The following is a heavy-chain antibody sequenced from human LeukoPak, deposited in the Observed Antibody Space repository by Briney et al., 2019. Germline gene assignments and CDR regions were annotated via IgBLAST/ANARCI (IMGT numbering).Heavy chain of an antibody. D-gene: IGHD3-10*01. V-gene: IGHV4-39*07. CDR2: IYYSGST. J-gene: IGHJ5*02. CDR3: ARGYSPSMVRGVIIKGYNWFDP. CDR1: GGSISSSSYY. Sequence: SETLSLTCTVSGGSISSSSYYWGWIRQPPGKGLEWIGSIYYSGSTYYNPSLKSRVTISVDTSKNQFSLKLSSVTAADTAVYYCARGYSPSMVRGVIIKGYNWFDPWGQGTLVTVSS.